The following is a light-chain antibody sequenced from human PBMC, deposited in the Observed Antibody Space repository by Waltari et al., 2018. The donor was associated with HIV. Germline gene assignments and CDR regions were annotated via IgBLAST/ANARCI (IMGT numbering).Light chain of an antibody. CDR3: QQYDTYPQT. V-gene: IGKV1-16*01. CDR2: EAS. J-gene: IGKJ4*01. Sequence: DTQMTQSPASLSASVGDRVTITCRASLGIGIYLAWFQQKPGKAPKSLIYEASRLQSGVPSRFSGTKSGREFTLTISSLQPEDSATYYCQQYDTYPQTFGGGTKVEV. CDR1: LGIGIY.